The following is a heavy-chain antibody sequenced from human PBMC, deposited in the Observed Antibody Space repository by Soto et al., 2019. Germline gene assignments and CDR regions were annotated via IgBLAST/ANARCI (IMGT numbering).Heavy chain of an antibody. CDR2: VYYGENT. Sequence: QVQLQESGPGLVKASETLSLTCTVSGGSISSSYWSWIRQPPGKGLEWIGYVYYGENTDYNPSLKSRVPMSVDTSKNHFSLKLTSVTAADTAMYFCARHLEGGSRWFNFDSWGQGTLVTVSS. D-gene: IGHD6-19*01. CDR3: ARHLEGGSRWFNFDS. V-gene: IGHV4-59*08. CDR1: GGSISSSY. J-gene: IGHJ4*02.